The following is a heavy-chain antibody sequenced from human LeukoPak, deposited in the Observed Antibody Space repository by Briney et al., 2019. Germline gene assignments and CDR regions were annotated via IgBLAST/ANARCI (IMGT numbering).Heavy chain of an antibody. V-gene: IGHV3-9*01. CDR1: GFTFYDYA. D-gene: IGHD3-10*01. Sequence: GGSVTLSCAACGFTFYDYAMQGVRQAPGRGLEGVSGISRNSGTIGYADSVKGRFTISRDNAKNSLYLQMNSLRAEDTALYYCAKDISGSGSYYNDYWGQGTLVTVSS. CDR2: ISRNSGTI. CDR3: AKDISGSGSYYNDY. J-gene: IGHJ4*02.